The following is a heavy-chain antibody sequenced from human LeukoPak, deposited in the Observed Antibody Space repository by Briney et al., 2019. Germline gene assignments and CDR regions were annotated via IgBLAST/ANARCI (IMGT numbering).Heavy chain of an antibody. CDR3: AVPRYGSGSYYNEDYFDY. Sequence: SVKVSCKASGGTFSSYAISWVRQAPGQGLEWMGGIIPIFGTANYAQKFQGRVTITTDESTSTAYMELSSLRSEDTAVYYCAVPRYGSGSYYNEDYFDYWGQGTPVTVSS. V-gene: IGHV1-69*05. CDR1: GGTFSSYA. D-gene: IGHD3-10*01. J-gene: IGHJ4*02. CDR2: IIPIFGTA.